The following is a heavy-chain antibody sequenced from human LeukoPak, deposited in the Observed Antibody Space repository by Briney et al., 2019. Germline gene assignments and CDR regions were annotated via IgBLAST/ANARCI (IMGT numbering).Heavy chain of an antibody. D-gene: IGHD3-22*01. J-gene: IGHJ1*01. Sequence: PGGSLRLSCAASGFTFSSYWMHWVRQAPGKGLVWLSRIKSDGSTNYADSVKGRFTISRDNAKNTLSLQMNSLGAEDTGVYYCARAPSEIGGYYPEYFRHWGQGTLVTVSS. CDR1: GFTFSSYW. V-gene: IGHV3-74*01. CDR2: IKSDGST. CDR3: ARAPSEIGGYYPEYFRH.